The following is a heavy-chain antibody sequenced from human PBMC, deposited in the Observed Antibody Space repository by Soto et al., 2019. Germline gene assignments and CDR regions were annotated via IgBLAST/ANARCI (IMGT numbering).Heavy chain of an antibody. CDR1: GFSVSVDY. D-gene: IGHD4-17*01. Sequence: EEQLVESGGGLVQPGGSLRLSCAVSGFSVSVDYMNWVRQAPGKGLEWVSLIYRSGSTSYADSVKGRFTISRDISKNTLYLQMNSLRAEDTAVYYCARSWGHGDYRDGMDAWGQGTTVTVSS. CDR2: IYRSGST. V-gene: IGHV3-66*01. CDR3: ARSWGHGDYRDGMDA. J-gene: IGHJ6*02.